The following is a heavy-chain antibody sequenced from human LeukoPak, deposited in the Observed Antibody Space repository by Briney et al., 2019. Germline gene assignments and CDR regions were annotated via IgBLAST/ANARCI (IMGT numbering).Heavy chain of an antibody. Sequence: PSGTLSLTCAVSGGSISRSNWWSWVRQPPGKGLEWIGEIYYSGSTYYNPSLKSRVTISVDTSKNQFSLKLSSVTAADTAVYYCARHSLGNGYSYGDNWFDPWGQGTLVTVSS. V-gene: IGHV4-4*02. CDR2: IYYSGST. CDR1: GGSISRSNW. J-gene: IGHJ5*02. D-gene: IGHD5-18*01. CDR3: ARHSLGNGYSYGDNWFDP.